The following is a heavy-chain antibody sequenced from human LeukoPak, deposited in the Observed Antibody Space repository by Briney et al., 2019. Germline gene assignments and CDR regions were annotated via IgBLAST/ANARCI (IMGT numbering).Heavy chain of an antibody. D-gene: IGHD3-22*01. CDR3: AKDRPNFYENSGHYYRRDGDS. V-gene: IGHV3-23*01. J-gene: IGHJ5*01. CDR2: MCGTAGCT. CDR1: GFTFYMYA. Sequence: GGSLRLSCAASGFTFYMYAMSWVRQAPGKGLEWVASMCGTAGCTFYPDSVKGRFTISRDNSKNILYLQMNSLRAEDTAIYYCAKDRPNFYENSGHYYRRDGDSWGQGTLVTVSS.